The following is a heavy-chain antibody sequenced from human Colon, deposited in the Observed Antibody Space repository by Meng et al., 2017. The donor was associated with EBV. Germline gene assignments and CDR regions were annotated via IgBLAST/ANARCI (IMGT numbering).Heavy chain of an antibody. CDR3: ARETLGYCSSTSCYIGPPDY. CDR1: GYTFTSYA. D-gene: IGHD2-2*01. J-gene: IGHJ4*02. Sequence: QVNLLQPGVKWKTPGASVNVSSNASGYTFTSYAMNWVRQAPGQVLEWMGWINTNTWNPTYAQGFTGRFVFSLDTSVSTAYLQISSLKAEDTAVYYCARETLGYCSSTSCYIGPPDYWGQGTLVTVSS. V-gene: IGHV7-4-1*02. CDR2: INTNTWNP.